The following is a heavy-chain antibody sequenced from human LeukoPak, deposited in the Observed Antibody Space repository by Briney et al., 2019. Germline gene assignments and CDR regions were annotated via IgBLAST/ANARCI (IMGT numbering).Heavy chain of an antibody. D-gene: IGHD1-14*01. CDR1: GFTFSRYG. Sequence: GRSLRLSCAASGFTFSRYGMHWGRQAPGKGLEWVAVIWYDGSNKYYADSVKGRFTISRDNSKNTLYLQMNSLRAEDTAVYYCAREGPENFAQGAFDIWGQGTMVTVSS. CDR2: IWYDGSNK. V-gene: IGHV3-33*01. J-gene: IGHJ3*02. CDR3: AREGPENFAQGAFDI.